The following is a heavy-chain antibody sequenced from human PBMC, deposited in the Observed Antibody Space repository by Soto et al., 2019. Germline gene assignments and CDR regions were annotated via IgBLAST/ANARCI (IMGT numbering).Heavy chain of an antibody. CDR3: ARARITMVREVIKYNMDV. Sequence: LSLTCTVSGGSISSYYWSWIRRPPGKGLEWVGYIYNSGSTHSNPSLQSRVTISVDTSKNQFSLKLSSVTAADTGIYYCARARITMVREVIKYNMDVWGQGTTVTVSS. D-gene: IGHD3-10*01. V-gene: IGHV4-59*01. CDR2: IYNSGST. J-gene: IGHJ6*02. CDR1: GGSISSYY.